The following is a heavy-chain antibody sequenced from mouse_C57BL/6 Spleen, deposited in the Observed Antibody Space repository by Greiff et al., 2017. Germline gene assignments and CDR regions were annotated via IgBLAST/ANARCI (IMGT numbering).Heavy chain of an antibody. V-gene: IGHV1-52*01. CDR1: GYTFTSYW. J-gene: IGHJ4*01. D-gene: IGHD2-5*01. Sequence: QVQLQQPGAELVRPGSSVKLSCKASGYTFTSYWMHWVKQRPIQGLEWIGNIDPSDSETHYNQKFKDKATLTVDKSSSTAYMQLSSLTSEDSAVYYCAREWYSNPLYAMDYWGQGTSVTVSS. CDR3: AREWYSNPLYAMDY. CDR2: IDPSDSET.